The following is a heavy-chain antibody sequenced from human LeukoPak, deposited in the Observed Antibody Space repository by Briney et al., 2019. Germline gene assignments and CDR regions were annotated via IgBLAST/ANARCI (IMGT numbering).Heavy chain of an antibody. V-gene: IGHV1-2*04. CDR2: INPNSGGT. CDR1: GYTFTGYY. Sequence: GGSVKVSCKASGYTFTGYYMHWVRQAPGQGLEWMGWINPNSGGTNYAQKFQGWVTMTRDTSISTAYMELSRLRSDDTAVYYCARETRSSGGDAFDIWGQGTMVTVSS. J-gene: IGHJ3*02. D-gene: IGHD6-19*01. CDR3: ARETRSSGGDAFDI.